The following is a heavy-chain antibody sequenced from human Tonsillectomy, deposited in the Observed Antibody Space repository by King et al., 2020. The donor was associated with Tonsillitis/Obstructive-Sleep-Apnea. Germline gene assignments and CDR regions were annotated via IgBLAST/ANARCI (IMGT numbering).Heavy chain of an antibody. CDR1: GYSFTSYW. V-gene: IGHV5-51*01. J-gene: IGHJ3*02. D-gene: IGHD1-1*01. CDR3: ARRIPGPYGNAFDI. Sequence: QLVQSGAEVKKPGASLKISCKGSGYSFTSYWIGWVRQMPGKGLEWMGIIHPGDSDIRNSPSFQGQVTISADKSISTAYLQWGSLKASDTAMYFCARRIPGPYGNAFDIWGQGTMVTVSS. CDR2: IHPGDSDI.